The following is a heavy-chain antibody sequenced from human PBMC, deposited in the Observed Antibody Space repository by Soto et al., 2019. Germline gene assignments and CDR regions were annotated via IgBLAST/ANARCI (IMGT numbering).Heavy chain of an antibody. CDR1: GFTFTSAW. CDR2: IYSGGST. J-gene: IGHJ1*01. CDR3: ARDRIAVAGNPEYFQH. D-gene: IGHD6-19*01. Sequence: GGSLRLSCAASGFTFTSAWMSWVRQAPGKGLEWVSVIYSGGSTYYADSVKGRFTISRDNSKNTLYLQMNSLRAEDTAVYYCARDRIAVAGNPEYFQHWGQGTLVTVSS. V-gene: IGHV3-66*01.